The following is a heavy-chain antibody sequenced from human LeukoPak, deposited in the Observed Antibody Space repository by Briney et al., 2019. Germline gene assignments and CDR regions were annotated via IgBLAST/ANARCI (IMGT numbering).Heavy chain of an antibody. CDR3: AKDAAGPEY. D-gene: IGHD6-13*01. J-gene: IGHJ4*02. CDR2: ISAGGGST. CDR1: GLTFSDYS. V-gene: IGHV3-23*01. Sequence: GGSLRLSCAASGLTFSDYSMTWVRQAPGKGLFWVSGISAGGGSTYYADSVKGRFTISRDNSRNTLYLQMNSLRAEDTAVYYCAKDAAGPEYWGEGTLVTVSS.